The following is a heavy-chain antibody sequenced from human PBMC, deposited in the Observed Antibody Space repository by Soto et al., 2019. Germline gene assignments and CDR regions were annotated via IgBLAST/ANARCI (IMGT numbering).Heavy chain of an antibody. V-gene: IGHV2-5*01. Sequence: QITLKASGPTLVKPTPTLTLTCTCSGCSLITSGVSVGWIRQPPGTALEWLAFIYWNADKSYSPSLKSRLTVNKDNSKIQVVLTMTNMDPADTATYYCAHRVGSRGSLDYCGQGTLVTV. J-gene: IGHJ4*02. D-gene: IGHD6-25*01. CDR3: AHRVGSRGSLDY. CDR1: GCSLITSGVS. CDR2: IYWNADK.